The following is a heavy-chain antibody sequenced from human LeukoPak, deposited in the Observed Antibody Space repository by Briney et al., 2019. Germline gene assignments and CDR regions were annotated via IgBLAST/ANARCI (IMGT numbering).Heavy chain of an antibody. CDR2: INHSGST. Sequence: SETLSLTCAVYGGSFSGYYWSWIRQPPGKGLEWIGEINHSGSTNYNPSLKSRVTISVDTSKNQFSLKLSSVTPADTAVYYCARGQWLVDYWGQGTLVTVSS. D-gene: IGHD6-19*01. CDR1: GGSFSGYY. V-gene: IGHV4-34*01. CDR3: ARGQWLVDY. J-gene: IGHJ4*02.